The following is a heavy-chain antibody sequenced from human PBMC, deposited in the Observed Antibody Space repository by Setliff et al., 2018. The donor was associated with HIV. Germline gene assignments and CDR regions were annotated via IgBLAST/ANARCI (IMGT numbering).Heavy chain of an antibody. J-gene: IGHJ4*02. CDR2: IAPSSGGI. V-gene: IGHV1-46*01. Sequence: WASVKVSCKASGYTFTSYILHWVRQAAGQGLEWVGRIAPSSGGIHYAQKFQDIVTMTRDTSTSTVYMDLSRLRSEDTAVYYCAREFPGGTKGFDYWGQGPLVTVSS. D-gene: IGHD1-1*01. CDR1: GYTFTSYI. CDR3: AREFPGGTKGFDY.